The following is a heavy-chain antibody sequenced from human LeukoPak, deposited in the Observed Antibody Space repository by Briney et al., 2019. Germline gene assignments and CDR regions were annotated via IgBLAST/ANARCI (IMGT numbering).Heavy chain of an antibody. J-gene: IGHJ4*02. CDR2: IKQDGSEK. V-gene: IGHV3-7*01. Sequence: GGSLRLSCAASGFTFSSYWMSWVRQAPGKGLEWVANIKQDGSEKYYVDSVKGRFTISRDNAKNSLYLQMNNLRAEDTAVYYCARDRYYYDSSGYCIDYWGQGTLVTVSS. CDR1: GFTFSSYW. D-gene: IGHD3-22*01. CDR3: ARDRYYYDSSGYCIDY.